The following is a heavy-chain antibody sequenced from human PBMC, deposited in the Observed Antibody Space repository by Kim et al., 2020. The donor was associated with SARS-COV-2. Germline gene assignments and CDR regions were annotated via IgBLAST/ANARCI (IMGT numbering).Heavy chain of an antibody. V-gene: IGHV4-34*01. CDR2: T. CDR3: GRATRYYGMDV. J-gene: IGHJ6*02. Sequence: TTYNPSLKSRVTISVDTSKNQFSLKLSSVTAADTAVYYCGRATRYYGMDVWGQGTTVTVSS.